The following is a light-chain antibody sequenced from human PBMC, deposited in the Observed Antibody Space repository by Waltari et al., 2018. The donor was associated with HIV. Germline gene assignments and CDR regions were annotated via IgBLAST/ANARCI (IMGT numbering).Light chain of an antibody. CDR2: EVT. J-gene: IGLJ2*01. V-gene: IGLV2-18*02. CDR1: SSDVGSFNR. Sequence: QSALTQPPSVSGSPGQSVTISCSGTSSDVGSFNRVSWYQQPPATAPKLMIDEVTKRPSGVPDRFSGAKSGNTASLTISGLQPEDEADYYCSSYTTSSTVLFGGGTKLTVL. CDR3: SSYTTSSTVL.